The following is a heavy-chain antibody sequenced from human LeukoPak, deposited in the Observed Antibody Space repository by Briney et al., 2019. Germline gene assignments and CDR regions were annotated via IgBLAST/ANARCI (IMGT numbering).Heavy chain of an antibody. Sequence: GGSLRLSCAASGFTFSSHAMVWVRQAPGKGLEWVSFISHDGSESFHTESVKGRFTISRDNFKNTVDLQVSGLKEEDTAVYYCARDQALYCGNPTFDSWGQGTLVTVSS. CDR2: ISHDGSES. CDR1: GFTFSSHA. V-gene: IGHV3-30-3*01. CDR3: ARDQALYCGNPTFDS. D-gene: IGHD1-14*01. J-gene: IGHJ5*01.